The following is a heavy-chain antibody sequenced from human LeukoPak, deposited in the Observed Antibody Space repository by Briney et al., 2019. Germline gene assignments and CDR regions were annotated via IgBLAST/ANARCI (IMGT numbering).Heavy chain of an antibody. Sequence: GRSLRLSCAASGFTFEDYAMHWVRHAPGKGLEWVSGISWSSNSIVYADSVKGRFTISRDNAKNSLYLQMNSLRAEDTALYYCAKVDGYYYDSSGYYSYWGQGTLVTVSS. V-gene: IGHV3-9*01. D-gene: IGHD3-22*01. CDR1: GFTFEDYA. CDR3: AKVDGYYYDSSGYYSY. CDR2: ISWSSNSI. J-gene: IGHJ4*02.